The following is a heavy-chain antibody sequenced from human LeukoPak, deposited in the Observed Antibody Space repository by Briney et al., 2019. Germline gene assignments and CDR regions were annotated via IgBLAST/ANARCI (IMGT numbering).Heavy chain of an antibody. CDR2: IYYSGST. Sequence: SSETLSLTCTVSGGSVSSGSYYWSWIRQPPGKGLEWIGYIYYSGSTNYNPSLKSRVTISVDTSKNQFSLKLSSVTAADTAVYYCARYRGNWNYYFDYWGQGTLVTVSS. J-gene: IGHJ4*02. CDR3: ARYRGNWNYYFDY. CDR1: GGSVSSGSYY. D-gene: IGHD1-7*01. V-gene: IGHV4-61*01.